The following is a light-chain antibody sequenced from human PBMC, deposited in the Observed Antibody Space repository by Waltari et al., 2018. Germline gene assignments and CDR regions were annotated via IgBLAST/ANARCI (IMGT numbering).Light chain of an antibody. Sequence: ENVLTQSPGTLSLSPGERATLSCRASQSVSSSYLAWYQQKPGQAPRLLIYGASSRATGIPDRFSGSGSGTDFTLTISRLEPEDFAVYYCQQYGRSTLTFGGGTKVEIK. J-gene: IGKJ4*01. CDR2: GAS. V-gene: IGKV3-20*01. CDR1: QSVSSSY. CDR3: QQYGRSTLT.